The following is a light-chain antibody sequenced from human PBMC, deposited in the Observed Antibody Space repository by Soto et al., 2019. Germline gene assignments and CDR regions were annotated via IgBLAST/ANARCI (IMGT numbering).Light chain of an antibody. CDR3: QSYDNSLSCSV. CDR2: RNI. J-gene: IGLJ3*02. CDR1: SSNIGADYD. Sequence: QPVLTQPPSVSGAPGKRVTISCTGSSSNIGADYDVHWYQQLPGTAPKLLIYRNINRPSGVPDRFSGSKSGTSASLAITGLQAEDEADYYCQSYDNSLSCSVFGGGTKVTVL. V-gene: IGLV1-40*01.